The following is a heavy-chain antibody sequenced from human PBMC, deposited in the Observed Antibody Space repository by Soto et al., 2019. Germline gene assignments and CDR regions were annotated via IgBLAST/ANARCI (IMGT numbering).Heavy chain of an antibody. CDR3: TRDSSYYGAGRGVLDY. CDR2: MYSGGNT. J-gene: IGHJ4*02. CDR1: GFTVNTNY. Sequence: EVRLVESGGALVQPGGSLRLSCAVSGFTVNTNYMSWVRQAPGKGLEWVSVMYSGGNTEYADSAQGRFTVSRDTSKNTLYLQMHSLRPEDTAVYYCTRDSSYYGAGRGVLDYWGQGTLVTVSS. V-gene: IGHV3-66*01. D-gene: IGHD3-10*01.